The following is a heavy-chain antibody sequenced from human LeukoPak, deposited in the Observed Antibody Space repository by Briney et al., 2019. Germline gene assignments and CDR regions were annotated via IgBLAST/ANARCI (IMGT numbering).Heavy chain of an antibody. CDR1: GGSISSGGYY. J-gene: IGHJ4*02. CDR2: IYYSGST. CDR3: ARVYCSSTSCYAFDY. V-gene: IGHV4-31*03. D-gene: IGHD2-2*01. Sequence: SQTLSLTCTVSGGSISSGGYYWSWIRQHPGKGLEWIGYIYYSGSTYYNPSLKSRVTISVDTSKNQFSLKLSSVTAADTAVYYCARVYCSSTSCYAFDYWGQGTLVTVS.